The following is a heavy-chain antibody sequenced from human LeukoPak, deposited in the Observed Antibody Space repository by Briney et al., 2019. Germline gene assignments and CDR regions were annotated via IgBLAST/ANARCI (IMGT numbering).Heavy chain of an antibody. Sequence: PSETLSLTCAVYGGSFSGYYWSWIRQPPGKGLEWIGRIYTSGSTNYNPSLKSRVTMSVDTSKNQFSLKLSSVTAADTAVYYCARVSDDSSGYYYYFDYWGQGTLVTVSS. CDR3: ARVSDDSSGYYYYFDY. J-gene: IGHJ4*02. D-gene: IGHD3-22*01. CDR2: IYTSGST. V-gene: IGHV4-59*10. CDR1: GGSFSGYY.